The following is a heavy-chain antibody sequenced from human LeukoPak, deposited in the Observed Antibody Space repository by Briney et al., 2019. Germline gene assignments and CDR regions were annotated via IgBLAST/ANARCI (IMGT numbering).Heavy chain of an antibody. CDR3: ARGGFGDFWSGYYTADY. CDR1: GFTFSSYG. D-gene: IGHD3-3*01. Sequence: GGSLRLSCAASGFTFSSYGMHWVHQAPGKGLEWVAVIWHDGSNKYYADSVKGRFTISRDNSKNTLYLQMNSLRAEDTAVYYCARGGFGDFWSGYYTADYWGQGTLVTVSS. CDR2: IWHDGSNK. V-gene: IGHV3-33*01. J-gene: IGHJ4*02.